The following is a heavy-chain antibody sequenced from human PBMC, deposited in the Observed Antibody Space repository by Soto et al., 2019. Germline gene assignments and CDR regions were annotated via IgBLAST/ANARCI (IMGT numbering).Heavy chain of an antibody. CDR1: AINFRSYA. Sequence: GGSLRLSCSASAINFRSYAMSWVRQAPGKGLEWVSAVGGSGSDTYYADSVKGRFTISRDDSKNTLYLHMSSLRVEDTAIYYCAKRQSFDFWSGYLPFLDYWGQGTPVTVSS. D-gene: IGHD3-3*01. J-gene: IGHJ4*02. CDR3: AKRQSFDFWSGYLPFLDY. CDR2: VGGSGSDT. V-gene: IGHV3-23*01.